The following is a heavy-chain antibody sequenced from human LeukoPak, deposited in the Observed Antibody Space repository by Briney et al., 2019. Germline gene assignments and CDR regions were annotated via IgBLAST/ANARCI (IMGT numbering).Heavy chain of an antibody. CDR3: AREYIVVVPAAIRWFDP. D-gene: IGHD2-2*01. CDR2: INPSGGST. V-gene: IGHV1-46*01. CDR1: GYTFTSYY. J-gene: IGHJ5*02. Sequence: ASVKVCCKASGYTFTSYYMHWVRQAPGQGLEWMGIINPSGGSTSYAQKFQGRVTMTRDTSTSTVYMELSSLRSEDTAVYYCAREYIVVVPAAIRWFDPWGQGTLVTVSS.